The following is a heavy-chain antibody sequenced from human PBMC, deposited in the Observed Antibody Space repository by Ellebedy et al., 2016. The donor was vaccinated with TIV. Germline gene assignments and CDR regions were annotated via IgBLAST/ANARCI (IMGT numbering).Heavy chain of an antibody. CDR3: ARDSPTGRGNDY. Sequence: PGGSLRLSCAAPGFSFSSYGMNWFRQAPGKGLEWVSSVSTTSTYIYYADSLEGRFTISRDNARNSLYLQMNSLRAEDTAVYYCARDSPTGRGNDYWGQGTLVTVSS. CDR1: GFSFSSYG. V-gene: IGHV3-21*01. J-gene: IGHJ4*02. D-gene: IGHD3-10*01. CDR2: VSTTSTYI.